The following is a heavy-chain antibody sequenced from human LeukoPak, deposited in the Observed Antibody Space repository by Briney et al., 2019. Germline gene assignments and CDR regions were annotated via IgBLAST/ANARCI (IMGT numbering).Heavy chain of an antibody. CDR2: ISSSSSYI. V-gene: IGHV3-21*01. D-gene: IGHD2-2*01. Sequence: GGSLRLSCAASGFTFSSYSMNWVRQAPGKGLEWVSSISSSSSYIYYADSVKGRFTISRDNAKNSLYLQMNSLRAEDTAVYYCARRGYCSSTNCYDENFDYWGQGTLVTVSS. CDR3: ARRGYCSSTNCYDENFDY. J-gene: IGHJ4*02. CDR1: GFTFSSYS.